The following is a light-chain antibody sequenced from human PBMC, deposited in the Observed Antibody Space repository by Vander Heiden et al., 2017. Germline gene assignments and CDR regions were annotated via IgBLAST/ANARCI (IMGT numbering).Light chain of an antibody. J-gene: IGKJ4*01. CDR3: QQRSNWPPEVT. CDR1: QSVSNY. CDR2: DAS. V-gene: IGKV3-11*01. Sequence: EFVLTQSPATLSLSPGGRATLSCRASQSVSNYLAWYQHKPGQAPRLLIYDASNRAAGIPARFSGSGSGTDFTLTISSLEPEDFAVYYCQQRSNWPPEVTFGGGTKVEIK.